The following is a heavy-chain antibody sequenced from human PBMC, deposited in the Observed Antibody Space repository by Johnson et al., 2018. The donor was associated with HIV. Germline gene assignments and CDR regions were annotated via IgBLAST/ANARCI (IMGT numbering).Heavy chain of an antibody. Sequence: QVQLVESGGGLVKPGRSLRLSCAASGFTFSGYGMHWVRQAPGKGLEWVAVISYDGSSKYYEDSVKGRFTISRDNSKNTLNLQMNSLRPEDTAVYYCAKGQLVVAAPSAFDIWGQGALVTVSP. J-gene: IGHJ3*02. V-gene: IGHV3-30*18. D-gene: IGHD2-15*01. CDR1: GFTFSGYG. CDR3: AKGQLVVAAPSAFDI. CDR2: ISYDGSSK.